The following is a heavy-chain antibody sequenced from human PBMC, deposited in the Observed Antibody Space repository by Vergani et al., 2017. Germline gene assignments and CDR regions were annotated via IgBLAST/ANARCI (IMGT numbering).Heavy chain of an antibody. CDR3: TRHVTCGDSACLHFDH. J-gene: IGHJ4*02. Sequence: EVMLVPSGEEVKKPGESLKISCKYSESSFISNEIAWVRQMSGKGLQWMGNINPIDSKIAYSPSFQGQSIMSLDKSITTAYLQWRSLKASDTAIYYCTRHVTCGDSACLHFDHWGQGTQVTFSS. CDR1: ESSFISNE. CDR2: INPIDSKI. V-gene: IGHV5-51*01. D-gene: IGHD2-21*01.